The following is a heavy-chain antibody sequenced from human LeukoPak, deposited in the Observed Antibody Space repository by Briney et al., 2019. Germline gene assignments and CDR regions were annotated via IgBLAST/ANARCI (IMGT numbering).Heavy chain of an antibody. CDR2: IRYDGSNK. D-gene: IGHD2-8*02. V-gene: IGHV3-30*02. CDR3: AKSVFLVADAFDI. Sequence: PGGSLRLSCAASGFTFSSYGMHWVRQAPGKGLEWVAFIRYDGSNKYYADSVKGRFTISRDNSKNTLYLQMNSLRAEDTAVYYCAKSVFLVADAFDIWGQGTMVTVSS. J-gene: IGHJ3*02. CDR1: GFTFSSYG.